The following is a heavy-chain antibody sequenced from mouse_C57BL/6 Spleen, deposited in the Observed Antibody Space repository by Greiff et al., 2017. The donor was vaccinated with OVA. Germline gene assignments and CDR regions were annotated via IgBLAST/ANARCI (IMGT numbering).Heavy chain of an antibody. J-gene: IGHJ4*01. Sequence: VQLKHSGPELVKPGASVKISCKASGYTFTDYYMNWVKQSHGKSLEWIGDIDPNNGGTSYNQKFKGKATLTVDKSSSTAYMELRSLTSEDSAVYYCARYYDYDGIGAMDYWGQGTSVTVSS. CDR3: ARYYDYDGIGAMDY. V-gene: IGHV1-26*01. D-gene: IGHD2-4*01. CDR1: GYTFTDYY. CDR2: IDPNNGGT.